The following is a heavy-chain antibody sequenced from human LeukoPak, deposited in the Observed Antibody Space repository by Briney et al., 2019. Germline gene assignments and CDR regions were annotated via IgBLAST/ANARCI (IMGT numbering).Heavy chain of an antibody. Sequence: SETLSLTCTVSGGSISSYYWTWIRQPPGKGLEWIGYIFYSGGSNYNPSLKSRVTISVDTSKNHFSLKLSSVTAADTAVYYCARLGSTFDIWGQGTTVTVSS. V-gene: IGHV4-59*08. CDR1: GGSISSYY. D-gene: IGHD2-2*01. CDR2: IFYSGGS. J-gene: IGHJ3*02. CDR3: ARLGSTFDI.